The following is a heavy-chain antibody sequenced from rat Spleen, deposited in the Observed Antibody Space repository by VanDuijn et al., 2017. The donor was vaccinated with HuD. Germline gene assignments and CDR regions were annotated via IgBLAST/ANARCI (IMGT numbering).Heavy chain of an antibody. CDR3: AKRGWYYFDY. V-gene: IGHV5-7*01. Sequence: EVKLVESGGGLVQPGRSLKLSCAASGFTFDDYGMAWVRQTPKNGLEWVASISWGGSNSHYPDNVKGRFTISRDNAKNALYLQMNNLRSEDTAIYYCAKRGWYYFDYWGQGVMVTVSS. J-gene: IGHJ2*01. CDR1: GFTFDDYG. CDR2: ISWGGSNS.